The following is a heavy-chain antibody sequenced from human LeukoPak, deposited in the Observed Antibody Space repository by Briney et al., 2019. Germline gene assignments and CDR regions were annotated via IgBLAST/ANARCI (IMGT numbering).Heavy chain of an antibody. CDR3: ARGQIPWPWPHAFDI. CDR1: GGSFSGYY. CDR2: INHSGST. D-gene: IGHD2-2*02. J-gene: IGHJ3*02. Sequence: PSETLSLTCAVYGGSFSGYYLSWIRQPPGKGLEWIGEINHSGSTNYNPSLKNRVTISVDTSKNQFSLKLSSVTAADTAVYYCARGQIPWPWPHAFDIWGQGTMVTVSS. V-gene: IGHV4-34*01.